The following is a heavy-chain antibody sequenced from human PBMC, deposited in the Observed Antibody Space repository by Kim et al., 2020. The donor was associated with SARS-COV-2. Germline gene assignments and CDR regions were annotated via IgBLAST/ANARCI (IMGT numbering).Heavy chain of an antibody. J-gene: IGHJ6*02. V-gene: IGHV4-39*07. CDR2: IYYSGST. CDR3: ARDTVYSSSWRTVGGMDV. Sequence: SETLSLTCTVSGGSISSSSYYWGWIRQPPGKGLEWIGSIYYSGSTYYNPSLKSRVTISVDTSKNQFSLKLSSVTAADTAVYYCARDTVYSSSWRTVGGMDVWGQGTTVTVSS. CDR1: GGSISSSSYY. D-gene: IGHD6-13*01.